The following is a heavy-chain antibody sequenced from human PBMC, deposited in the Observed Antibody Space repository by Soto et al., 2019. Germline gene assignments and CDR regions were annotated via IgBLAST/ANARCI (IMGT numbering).Heavy chain of an antibody. Sequence: GSLRPTGVAPSITFKKFAMGWVRQAPGEVLECVSVITCCGSSTSYPDSVKCRFSIARDESTNTLSLQMNNLRGEDTPQYYCAKADGEQSLVPHLDKWGLGTMVPGSS. V-gene: IGHV3-23*01. CDR1: SITFKKFA. J-gene: IGHJ4*02. CDR2: ITCCGSST. D-gene: IGHD6-19*01. CDR3: AKADGEQSLVPHLDK.